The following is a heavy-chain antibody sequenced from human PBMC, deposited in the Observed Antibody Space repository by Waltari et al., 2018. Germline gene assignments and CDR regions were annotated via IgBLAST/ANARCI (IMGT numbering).Heavy chain of an antibody. V-gene: IGHV4-4*07. CDR1: GGSISSYY. D-gene: IGHD2-2*02. Sequence: QVQLQESGPGLVKPSETLSLTCTVSGGSISSYYWSWIRQPAGKGLEWIGRIYTSGSTNYTPSRKSRGTMSGDTSKNQFALRLSSVTAADTAVYYCARRGHCYTCAFDIWGQGTMVTVSS. J-gene: IGHJ3*02. CDR2: IYTSGST. CDR3: ARRGHCYTCAFDI.